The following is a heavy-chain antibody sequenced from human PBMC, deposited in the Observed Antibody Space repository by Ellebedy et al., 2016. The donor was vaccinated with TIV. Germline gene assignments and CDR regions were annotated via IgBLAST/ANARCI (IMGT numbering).Heavy chain of an antibody. CDR3: ARRPYSSSWSDAFDI. J-gene: IGHJ3*02. CDR1: GFTFSSYS. D-gene: IGHD6-13*01. V-gene: IGHV3-21*01. CDR2: ISSSSSYI. Sequence: GGSLRLSCAASGFTFSSYSMNWVRQAPGKGLEWVSSISSSSSYIYYADSVKGRFTISRDNAKNSLYLQMNSLRAEDTAVYYCARRPYSSSWSDAFDIWGQGTMVTVSS.